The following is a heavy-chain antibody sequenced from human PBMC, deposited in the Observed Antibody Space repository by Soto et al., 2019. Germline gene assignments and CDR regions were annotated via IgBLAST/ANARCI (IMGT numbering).Heavy chain of an antibody. CDR1: GFTFISYA. J-gene: IGHJ4*02. Sequence: GGSLRLSCAASGFTFISYAMSWVRQAPGKGLEWVSAISGSGGSTYYADSVKGRFTISRDNSKNTLYLQMNSLRAEDTAVYYCAARYSYGPFXYWGQGTLVXAPS. CDR3: AARYSYGPFXY. V-gene: IGHV3-23*01. D-gene: IGHD5-18*01. CDR2: ISGSGGST.